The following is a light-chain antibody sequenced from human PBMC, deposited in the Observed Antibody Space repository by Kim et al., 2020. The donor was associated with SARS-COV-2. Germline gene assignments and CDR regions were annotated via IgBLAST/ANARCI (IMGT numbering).Light chain of an antibody. V-gene: IGKV1-39*01. J-gene: IGKJ2*03. CDR1: ITRF. CDR3: QQSYSSPYS. Sequence: ITRFSNWYQQKPGEAPKLLVNTASTLQSGVPSRFSGSGSGTDFTLTINSLQPEDFAVYYCQQSYSSPYSFGQGTKLEI. CDR2: TAS.